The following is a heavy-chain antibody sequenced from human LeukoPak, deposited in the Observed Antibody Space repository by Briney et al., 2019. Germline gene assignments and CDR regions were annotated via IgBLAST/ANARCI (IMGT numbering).Heavy chain of an antibody. CDR3: AKFPPDIVVVPAAFDY. CDR1: GFTFSSYA. D-gene: IGHD2-2*01. Sequence: PGGSLRLSCAASGFTFSSYAMSWVRQAPGKGLEWVSAISGSGGSTYYADSVKGRFTISRDNSKNTLYLQMNSLRAEDTAVYHCAKFPPDIVVVPAAFDYWGQGTLVTVSS. CDR2: ISGSGGST. V-gene: IGHV3-23*01. J-gene: IGHJ4*02.